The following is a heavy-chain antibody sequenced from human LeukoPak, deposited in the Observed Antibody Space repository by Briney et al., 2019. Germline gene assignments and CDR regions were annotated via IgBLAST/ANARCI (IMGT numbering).Heavy chain of an antibody. Sequence: PSETLSLTCIVSGGSISSSIYYWAWVRQPPGKGLEWIGTVFYNGATQYSPSLRSRVTISIDTSTNQFSLKLTSVTAADTALYYCARDPRYCSGGSCYYFGMDVWGQGTTVTVSS. CDR2: VFYNGAT. V-gene: IGHV4-39*07. CDR1: GGSISSSIYY. J-gene: IGHJ6*02. CDR3: ARDPRYCSGGSCYYFGMDV. D-gene: IGHD2-15*01.